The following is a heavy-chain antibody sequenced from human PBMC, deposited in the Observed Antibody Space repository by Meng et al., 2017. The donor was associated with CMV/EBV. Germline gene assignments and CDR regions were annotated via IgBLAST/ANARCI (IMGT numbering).Heavy chain of an antibody. CDR2: IYYSGST. D-gene: IGHD2-8*01. V-gene: IGHV4-31*03. CDR3: AREDCTNGVCYTGLDY. Sequence: LSCTVPGGSISSGGYYGSWIRQHPGKGLAWIGYIYYSGSTYYNPSLKSRVTISVDTSKNQFSLKLSSVTAADTAVYYCAREDCTNGVCYTGLDYWGQGTLVTVSS. J-gene: IGHJ4*02. CDR1: GGSISSGGYY.